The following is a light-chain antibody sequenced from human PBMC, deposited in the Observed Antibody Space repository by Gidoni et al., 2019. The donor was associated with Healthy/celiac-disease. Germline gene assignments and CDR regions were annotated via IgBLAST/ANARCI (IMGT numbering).Light chain of an antibody. CDR1: QSISSW. V-gene: IGKV1-5*01. CDR3: QQYNSYSLT. J-gene: IGKJ2*01. Sequence: DSQMTQSTSTLSASVGDRVTITCRASQSISSWLAWYQQKPGKAPKLLIYDASSLESGVPSRFSGSGSGTEFTLTISSLQPDDFATYYCQQYNSYSLTFGQGTKLEIK. CDR2: DAS.